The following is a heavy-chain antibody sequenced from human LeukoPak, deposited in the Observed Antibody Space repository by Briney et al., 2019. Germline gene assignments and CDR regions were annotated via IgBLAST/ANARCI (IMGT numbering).Heavy chain of an antibody. V-gene: IGHV1-46*01. J-gene: IGHJ4*02. D-gene: IGHD4-17*01. CDR3: ASRGRSNHPDPYGDYLGY. CDR1: GSPFTRYY. CDR2: INPSGGST. Sequence: ASVEVSFQASGSPFTRYYMHWVRPAPGQGVEWMGIINPSGGSTSYAQKFQGRVTMTRDMSTSTVYMELSSLRSEDTAVYYCASRGRSNHPDPYGDYLGYWGQGTLVTVSS.